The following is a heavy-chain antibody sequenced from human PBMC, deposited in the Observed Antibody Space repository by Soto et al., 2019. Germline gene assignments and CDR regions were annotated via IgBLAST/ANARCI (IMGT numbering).Heavy chain of an antibody. D-gene: IGHD6-13*01. V-gene: IGHV3-23*01. CDR2: ISGSGDGT. Sequence: SLRLSCAASGFTFSNYAMSWVRQAPGKGLEWVSAISGSGDGTYYGDSLKGRFTISRDNSKNTLYLQMNSLRAEDTAVYYCAKDQGSSWYEIDYXXQGTLVTXSS. J-gene: IGHJ4*02. CDR3: AKDQGSSWYEIDY. CDR1: GFTFSNYA.